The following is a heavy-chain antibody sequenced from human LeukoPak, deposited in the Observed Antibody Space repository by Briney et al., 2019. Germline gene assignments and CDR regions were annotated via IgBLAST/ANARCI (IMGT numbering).Heavy chain of an antibody. CDR1: GFTFSSYE. D-gene: IGHD2-2*01. CDR2: ISSSGSTI. CDR3: ARGSDIVVVPAANYYGMDV. Sequence: PGGSLRLSCAASGFTFSSYEMSWVRQAPGKGLEWVSYISSSGSTIYYADSVKGRFTISRDNAKNSLYLQMNSLRAEDTAVYYCARGSDIVVVPAANYYGMDVWGKGTTVTVSS. J-gene: IGHJ6*04. V-gene: IGHV3-48*03.